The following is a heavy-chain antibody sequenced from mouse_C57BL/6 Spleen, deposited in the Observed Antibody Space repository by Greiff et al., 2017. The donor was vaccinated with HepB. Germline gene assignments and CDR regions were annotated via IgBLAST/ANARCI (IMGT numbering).Heavy chain of an antibody. D-gene: IGHD4-1*01. V-gene: IGHV1-19*01. J-gene: IGHJ3*01. Sequence: VQLKQSGPVLVKPGASVKMSCKASGYTFTDYYMNWVKQSHGKSLEWIGVINPYNGGTSYNQKFKGKATLTVDKSSSTAYMELNSLTSEDSAVYYCARNWDGSGAYWGQGTLVTVSA. CDR3: ARNWDGSGAY. CDR1: GYTFTDYY. CDR2: INPYNGGT.